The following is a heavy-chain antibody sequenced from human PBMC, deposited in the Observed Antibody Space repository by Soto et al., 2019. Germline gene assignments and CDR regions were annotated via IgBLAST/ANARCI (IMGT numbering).Heavy chain of an antibody. V-gene: IGHV1-18*01. CDR2: ISAYNGNT. CDR1: GYTFTSYG. J-gene: IGHJ4*02. D-gene: IGHD3-22*01. CDR3: ARDLSRYYDSSGYRPPSHY. Sequence: GASVKVSCKASGYTFTSYGISWVRQAPGQGLEWMGWISAYNGNTNYAQKLQGRVTMTTDTSTSTAYMELRSLRSDDTAVYYCARDLSRYYDSSGYRPPSHYWGQGTLVTYPQ.